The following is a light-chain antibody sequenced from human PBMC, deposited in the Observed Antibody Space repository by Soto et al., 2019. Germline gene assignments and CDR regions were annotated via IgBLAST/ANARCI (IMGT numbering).Light chain of an antibody. V-gene: IGKV3-15*01. J-gene: IGKJ2*01. CDR2: GAS. CDR3: LQYNNWPYT. Sequence: IVMTQSPVTLSVSPGERGTLSCRASQSVSTKLLWYQQTPGQAPRLLIYGASTRATGIPARFSGGGSGTEFSLTISSLQSEDFAVYYCLQYNNWPYTFGQGTRVEI. CDR1: QSVSTK.